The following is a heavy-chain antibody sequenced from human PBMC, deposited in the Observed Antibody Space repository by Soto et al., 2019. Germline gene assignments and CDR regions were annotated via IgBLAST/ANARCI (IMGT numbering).Heavy chain of an antibody. J-gene: IGHJ4*02. V-gene: IGHV3-20*04. CDR2: INWNGGST. Sequence: GGSLRLSCAASGFTFDDYGMSWVRQAPGKGLEWVSGINWNGGSTGYADSVKGRFTISRDNAKNSLYLQMNSLRAEDTALYYCARDYYDSSGYWGTLDYWGQGTLVTVSS. CDR3: ARDYYDSSGYWGTLDY. D-gene: IGHD3-22*01. CDR1: GFTFDDYG.